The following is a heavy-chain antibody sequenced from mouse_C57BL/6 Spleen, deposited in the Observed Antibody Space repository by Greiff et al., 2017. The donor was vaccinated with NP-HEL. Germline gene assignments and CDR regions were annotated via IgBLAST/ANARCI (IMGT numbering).Heavy chain of an antibody. D-gene: IGHD2-13*01. V-gene: IGHV1-50*01. J-gene: IGHJ3*01. Sequence: QVQLQQPGAELVKPGASVKLSCTASGYTFTSYWMQWVKQRPGQGLEWIGEIDPSDSSTNSNQQFKGKATLTVDTSSSTAYMQRSSLTSEDSAVYYCGRWRGDYEAWFAYWGQGTLVTVSA. CDR3: GRWRGDYEAWFAY. CDR2: IDPSDSST. CDR1: GYTFTSYW.